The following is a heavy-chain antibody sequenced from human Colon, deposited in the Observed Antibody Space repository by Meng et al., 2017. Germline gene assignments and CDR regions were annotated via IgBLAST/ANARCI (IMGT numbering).Heavy chain of an antibody. Sequence: QVPLVQFGAEVKKPGASVKVSCKASGYIFTTYGRSWVRQAPGEGLEWMGWISAYNGNTNSAQKFQDRVTMTTDTSTNTAYMELRSLRSDDTAMYYCARDRQWLGSDYWGQGTLVTVSS. V-gene: IGHV1-18*01. CDR2: ISAYNGNT. D-gene: IGHD6-19*01. CDR3: ARDRQWLGSDY. CDR1: GYIFTTYG. J-gene: IGHJ4*02.